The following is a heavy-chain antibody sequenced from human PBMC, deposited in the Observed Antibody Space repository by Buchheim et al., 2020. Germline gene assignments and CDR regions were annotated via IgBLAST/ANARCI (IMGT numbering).Heavy chain of an antibody. CDR2: ISYDGSNK. CDR1: GFTFSSYG. D-gene: IGHD6-6*01. CDR3: AKDHGSAARLDGMDV. V-gene: IGHV3-30*18. Sequence: VQLVESGGGLVQPGGSLRLSCAASGFTFSSYGMHWVRQAPGKGLEWVAVISYDGSNKYYADSVKGRFTISRDNSKNTLYLQMNSLRAEDTAVYYCAKDHGSAARLDGMDVWGQGTT. J-gene: IGHJ6*02.